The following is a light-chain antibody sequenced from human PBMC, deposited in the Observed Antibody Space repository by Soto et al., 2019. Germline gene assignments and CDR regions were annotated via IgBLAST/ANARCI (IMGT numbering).Light chain of an antibody. CDR3: QQRSNWPPIP. CDR2: DAS. V-gene: IGKV3-11*01. J-gene: IGKJ5*01. Sequence: EIIFTQSPSAVSLYKGERATLSCRASQSVKTFLVWYQQRPGQAPRLLIYDASHRAAGIPARFSGSGFGTDFTLTISSLEPEDAAVYYCQQRSNWPPIPFGQGTLLENK. CDR1: QSVKTF.